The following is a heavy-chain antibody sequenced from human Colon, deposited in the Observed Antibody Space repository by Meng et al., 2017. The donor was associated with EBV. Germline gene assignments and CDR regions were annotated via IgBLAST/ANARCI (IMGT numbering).Heavy chain of an antibody. Sequence: QVQLAQWGAGLLKPSETLSLTCAVYGGSFSGYYWSWIRQPPEKGLEWIGEINHSGSTNYNPSLKSRVTISVGTSKKQFSLKLSSVTAADTAVYYCARGPGGSYYLYYFDYWGQGTLVTVSS. D-gene: IGHD1-26*01. V-gene: IGHV4-34*01. CDR3: ARGPGGSYYLYYFDY. J-gene: IGHJ4*02. CDR1: GGSFSGYY. CDR2: INHSGST.